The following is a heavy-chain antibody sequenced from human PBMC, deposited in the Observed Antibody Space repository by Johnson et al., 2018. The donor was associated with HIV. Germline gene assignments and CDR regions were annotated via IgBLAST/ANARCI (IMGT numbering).Heavy chain of an antibody. CDR1: GFTFSDYF. CDR3: AREDQNWNYDHAFDI. V-gene: IGHV3-30*03. CDR2: ISYDGSNK. J-gene: IGHJ3*02. Sequence: QVQLVESGGGLVKPGGSLRLSCAGSGFTFSDYFMSYIRQAPGKGLEWVAVISYDGSNKYYADSVKGRFTISRDNSKNTLYLQMNSLRAEDTAVYYCAREDQNWNYDHAFDIWGQGTMVTVSS. D-gene: IGHD1-7*01.